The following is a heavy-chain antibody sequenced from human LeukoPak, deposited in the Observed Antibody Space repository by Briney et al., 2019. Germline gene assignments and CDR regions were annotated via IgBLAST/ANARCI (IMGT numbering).Heavy chain of an antibody. CDR2: IYYSGST. Sequence: SETLSLTCTVSGGAISRYYWSWIRQPPGKGLEWIGYIYYSGSTNYTPSLKSRATISVDTSKSQFSLKLSSVTAADTAVYYCASGSSGGNPYYFDYWGQGTLVTVSS. J-gene: IGHJ4*02. CDR1: GGAISRYY. CDR3: ASGSSGGNPYYFDY. D-gene: IGHD6-19*01. V-gene: IGHV4-59*01.